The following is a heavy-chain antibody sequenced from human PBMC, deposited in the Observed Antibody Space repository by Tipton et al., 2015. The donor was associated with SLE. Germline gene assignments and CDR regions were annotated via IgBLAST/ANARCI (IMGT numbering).Heavy chain of an antibody. D-gene: IGHD2-21*02. Sequence: TLSLTCSVSGHSISSGFYWGWIRQSPGKGLEWIGNFYHRGTTYYNPSLKSRVTISADTSKNHLSLKLTSVTAADTAVYYCARVVTVGAAHYYDIDVWGQGTRVTVSS. CDR3: ARVVTVGAAHYYDIDV. V-gene: IGHV4-38-2*02. CDR1: GHSISSGFY. J-gene: IGHJ6*02. CDR2: FYHRGTT.